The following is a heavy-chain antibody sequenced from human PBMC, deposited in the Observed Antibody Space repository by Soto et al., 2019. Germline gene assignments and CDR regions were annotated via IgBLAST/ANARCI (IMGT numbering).Heavy chain of an antibody. CDR3: ARAFGEIAAETRTLDY. V-gene: IGHV3-33*01. D-gene: IGHD6-25*01. Sequence: GGSLRLSCAASGFTFSSYGMHWVRQAPGKGLEWVAVIWYDGSNKYYADSVKGRFTISRDNSKNTLYLQMNSLRAEDTAVYYCARAFGEIAAETRTLDYWGQGTLVTVSS. CDR2: IWYDGSNK. CDR1: GFTFSSYG. J-gene: IGHJ4*02.